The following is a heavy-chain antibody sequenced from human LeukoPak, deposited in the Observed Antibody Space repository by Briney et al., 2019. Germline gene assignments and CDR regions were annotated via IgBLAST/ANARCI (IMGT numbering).Heavy chain of an antibody. CDR3: ARDSGGSYPYFDY. CDR1: GYTFTSYD. J-gene: IGHJ4*02. V-gene: IGHV1-8*01. Sequence: ASVKVSCKASGYTFTSYDFNWVRQATGQRPEWMGWMSPNSGDTGYAQKFQDRVTMTRNTSISTAYMELSSLRSDDTAVYYCARDSGGSYPYFDYWGQGTLVTVSS. CDR2: MSPNSGDT. D-gene: IGHD1-26*01.